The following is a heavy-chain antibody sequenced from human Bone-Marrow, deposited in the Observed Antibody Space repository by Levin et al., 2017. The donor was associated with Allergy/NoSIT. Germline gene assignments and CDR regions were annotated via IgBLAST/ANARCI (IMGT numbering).Heavy chain of an antibody. Sequence: GASVKVSCKSFGYTFTDYHIHWVRQAPGQGLQWMGWINPNSGVTNIAQRYEGRVTMTRDTSISTAYMELNRLQSNDTAIYYCATDNCTSTNCFGFDPWGQGTLVTVSS. J-gene: IGHJ5*02. CDR3: ATDNCTSTNCFGFDP. V-gene: IGHV1-2*02. D-gene: IGHD2-2*01. CDR1: GYTFTDYH. CDR2: INPNSGVT.